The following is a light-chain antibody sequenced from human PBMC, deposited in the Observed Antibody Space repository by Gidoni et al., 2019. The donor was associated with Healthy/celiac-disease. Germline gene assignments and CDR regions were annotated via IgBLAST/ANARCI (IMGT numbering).Light chain of an antibody. CDR1: QSVSSN. CDR3: QQYNNWPRLT. J-gene: IGKJ4*01. V-gene: IGKV3-15*01. Sequence: EIVMTPSPATLSVYPGERATLSCRARQSVSSNLAWYQQKPGQATRLLIYGASTRATGIPARFSCSGSGTEFTLTISSLQLEDFAVYYCQQYNNWPRLTFGGGTKVEIK. CDR2: GAS.